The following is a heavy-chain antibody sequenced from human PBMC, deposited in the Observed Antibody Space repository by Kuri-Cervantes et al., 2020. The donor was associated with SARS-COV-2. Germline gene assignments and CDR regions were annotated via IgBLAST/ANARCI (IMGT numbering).Heavy chain of an antibody. D-gene: IGHD4-17*01. Sequence: GKSLKISCAASGFTFSSYSMNWVRQAPGKGLEWVSYISSSSSTIYYADSVKGRFTISRDNAKNSLYLQMNSMRAEDTAVYYCAGIYGDYDLDYWGQGTLVTVSS. CDR2: ISSSSSTI. CDR1: GFTFSSYS. J-gene: IGHJ4*02. CDR3: AGIYGDYDLDY. V-gene: IGHV3-48*01.